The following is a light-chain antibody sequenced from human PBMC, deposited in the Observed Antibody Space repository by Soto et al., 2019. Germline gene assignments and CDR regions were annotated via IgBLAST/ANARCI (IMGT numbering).Light chain of an antibody. CDR1: STDVGRYNY. CDR2: DVS. J-gene: IGLJ1*01. CDR3: SSYTSDSTYV. V-gene: IGLV2-14*01. Sequence: QSALTQPASVSGSPGQSITISCPGTSTDVGRYNYVSWYQQHPGKAPKLMIYDVSNRPSGVSSRFSGSKSGITASLTISGLQAEDEADYYCSSYTSDSTYVFGTGTKLTVL.